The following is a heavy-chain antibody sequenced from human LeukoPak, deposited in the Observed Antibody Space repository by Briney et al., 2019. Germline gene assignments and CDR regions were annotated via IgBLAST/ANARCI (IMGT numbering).Heavy chain of an antibody. V-gene: IGHV3-74*01. CDR2: INSDGSST. J-gene: IGHJ6*02. CDR1: GFTFSSYW. Sequence: GGSLRLSCAASGFTFSSYWMHWVRQAPGKGLVWVSRINSDGSSTSYADSVRGRFTISRDNAKNTLYLQMNSLRAEDTAVYYCASSTYYYDTSRYYHPGSYYYYGMDVWGQGTTVTVSS. CDR3: ASSTYYYDTSRYYHPGSYYYYGMDV. D-gene: IGHD3-22*01.